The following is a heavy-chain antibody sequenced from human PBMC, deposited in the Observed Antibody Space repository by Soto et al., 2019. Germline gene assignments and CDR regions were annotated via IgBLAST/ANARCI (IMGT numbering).Heavy chain of an antibody. J-gene: IGHJ5*02. D-gene: IGHD2-2*01. V-gene: IGHV5-51*01. CDR3: ARLGSSAVTIQAWFDP. CDR1: GYSFTSYW. CDR2: IYPGDSEA. Sequence: PGESLKISCKGSGYSFTSYWIALVRQMPGKGLEWMGIIYPGDSEARYGPSFQGQVTISADKSINTAYLQWSSLKASDTAMYYCARLGSSAVTIQAWFDPWGQGTLFTVSS.